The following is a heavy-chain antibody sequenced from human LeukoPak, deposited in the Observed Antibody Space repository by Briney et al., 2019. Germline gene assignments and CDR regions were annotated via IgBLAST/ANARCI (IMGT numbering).Heavy chain of an antibody. CDR3: ARERRTMVRGSAGIDI. D-gene: IGHD3-10*01. CDR1: GFTFSDYG. V-gene: IGHV3-66*01. J-gene: IGHJ3*02. Sequence: GGSLSLSCAASGFTFSDYGMSWVRQAPGKGLEWVSVIYSGGSTYYADSVKGRFTISRDNSKNTLYLQMNSLRAEDTAVYYCARERRTMVRGSAGIDIWGQGTMVTVSS. CDR2: IYSGGST.